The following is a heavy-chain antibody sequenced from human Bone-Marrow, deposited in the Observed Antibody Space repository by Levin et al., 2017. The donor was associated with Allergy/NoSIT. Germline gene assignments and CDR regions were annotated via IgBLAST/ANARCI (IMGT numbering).Heavy chain of an antibody. Sequence: GESLKISCAASGFTFSDYYMSWIRQAPGKGLEWVSYISSSGSTIYYADSVKGRFTISRDNAKNSLYLQMNSLRAEDTAVYYCARDSDDSSGYYDDAFDIWGQGTMVTVSS. CDR2: ISSSGSTI. D-gene: IGHD3-22*01. V-gene: IGHV3-11*01. J-gene: IGHJ3*02. CDR1: GFTFSDYY. CDR3: ARDSDDSSGYYDDAFDI.